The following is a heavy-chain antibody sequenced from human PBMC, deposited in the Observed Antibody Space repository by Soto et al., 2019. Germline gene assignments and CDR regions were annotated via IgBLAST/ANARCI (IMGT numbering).Heavy chain of an antibody. V-gene: IGHV3-23*01. Sequence: LRLSCAASGFTFSSYAMSWVRQAPGKGLEWVSAISGSGGSTYYADSVKGRFTISRDNSKNTLYLQMNSLRAEDTAVYYCAKDGVGASSSWLPPTWFDYWGQGTLVTVSS. CDR2: ISGSGGST. CDR1: GFTFSSYA. D-gene: IGHD6-13*01. CDR3: AKDGVGASSSWLPPTWFDY. J-gene: IGHJ4*02.